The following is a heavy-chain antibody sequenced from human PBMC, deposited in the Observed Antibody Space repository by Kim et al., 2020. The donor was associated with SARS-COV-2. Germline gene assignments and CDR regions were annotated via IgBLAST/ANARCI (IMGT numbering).Heavy chain of an antibody. V-gene: IGHV3-9*01. J-gene: IGHJ5*02. CDR2: ISWNSGTI. CDR3: AKASMVRGVTTFEP. CDR1: GFTFDDYA. Sequence: GGSLRLSCAASGFTFDDYAMHWVRQAPGKGLEWVSGISWNSGTIGYVDYVKGRFTISRDNAKNSLYLQMNSLRDEDTALYYCAKASMVRGVTTFEPCGQG. D-gene: IGHD3-10*01.